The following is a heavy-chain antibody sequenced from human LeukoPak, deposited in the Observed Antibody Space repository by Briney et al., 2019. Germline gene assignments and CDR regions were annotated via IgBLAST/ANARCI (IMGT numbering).Heavy chain of an antibody. CDR1: GFTVSSNY. CDR3: ARDSLDTAMVTSDTYYYYYGMDV. Sequence: PGGSLRLSCAASGFTVSSNYMSWVRQAPGKGLEWVSVIYSGGSTYYADSVKGRFTISRDNSKNTLYLQMNSLRAEDTAVYYCARDSLDTAMVTSDTYYYYYGMDVWGQGTTVTVSS. CDR2: IYSGGST. D-gene: IGHD5-18*01. V-gene: IGHV3-53*01. J-gene: IGHJ6*02.